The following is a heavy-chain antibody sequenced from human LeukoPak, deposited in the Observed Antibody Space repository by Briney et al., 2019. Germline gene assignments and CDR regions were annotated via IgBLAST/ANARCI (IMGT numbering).Heavy chain of an antibody. V-gene: IGHV1-2*02. Sequence: ASVKVSCTASGYTFTDYYMHWVRQAPGQGLEWMGWINPNNGGTKFAQKFQDRVTMTTDTSVSTAYMELSRLRSDDTAVYYCTILLTDQGDHWGLDSLVTVSS. CDR3: TILLTDQGDH. CDR1: GYTFTDYY. J-gene: IGHJ1*01. D-gene: IGHD4-17*01. CDR2: INPNNGGT.